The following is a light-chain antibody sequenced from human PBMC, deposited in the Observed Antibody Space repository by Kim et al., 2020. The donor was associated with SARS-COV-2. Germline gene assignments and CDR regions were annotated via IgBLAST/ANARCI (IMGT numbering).Light chain of an antibody. V-gene: IGKV1-5*01. CDR3: QQYNLYPRT. CDR1: QTITRW. CDR2: GAS. Sequence: DIQMTQSPSTLSASVGDRVTITCRASQTITRWLAWYRQKLGKAPELLIYGASTLRSGVPSRFSGSGSGTEFTLTINGLQPDDFATYYCQQYNLYPRTFGGGTKVDIK. J-gene: IGKJ4*01.